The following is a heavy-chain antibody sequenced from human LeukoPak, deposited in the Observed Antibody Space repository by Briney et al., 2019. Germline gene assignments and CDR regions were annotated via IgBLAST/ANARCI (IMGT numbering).Heavy chain of an antibody. CDR3: ARGGRIAARTHDAFDI. J-gene: IGHJ3*02. CDR1: GGTFSSYA. V-gene: IGHV1-69*05. Sequence: SVKVSCKASGGTFSSYAISWVRQAPGQGLEWMGRIIPIFGTANYAQKFQGRVTITTDESTSTAYMELSSLRSEDTAAYYCARGGRIAARTHDAFDIWGQGTMVTVSS. CDR2: IIPIFGTA. D-gene: IGHD6-6*01.